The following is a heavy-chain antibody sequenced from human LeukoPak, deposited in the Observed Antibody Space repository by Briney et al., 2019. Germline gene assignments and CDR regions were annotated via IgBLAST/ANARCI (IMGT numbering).Heavy chain of an antibody. Sequence: GGSLRLSWAASGFTFSSYAMSWVRQAPGKGLEWVSGIRGSGATTKYADSVKGRFSISRDNSKNTLYVQMNSLRVEDTAVYYCAKGDVSGDYYYGMDVWGQGTTVTVSS. CDR2: IRGSGATT. D-gene: IGHD3-3*01. CDR1: GFTFSSYA. J-gene: IGHJ6*02. V-gene: IGHV3-23*01. CDR3: AKGDVSGDYYYGMDV.